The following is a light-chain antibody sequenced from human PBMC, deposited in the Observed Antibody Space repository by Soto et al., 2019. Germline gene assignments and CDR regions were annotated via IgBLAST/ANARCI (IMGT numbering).Light chain of an antibody. V-gene: IGKV1-39*01. CDR2: AAS. Sequence: DIQMPQSPSSLSASVGDRVTITCRASQSISSYLNWYQQKPGKAPKLLIYAASSLQSGVPSRFSGSGSGTDFTLTISSLQPEDFATYYCQQANSFPPTFGQGTRLEIK. J-gene: IGKJ5*01. CDR3: QQANSFPPT. CDR1: QSISSY.